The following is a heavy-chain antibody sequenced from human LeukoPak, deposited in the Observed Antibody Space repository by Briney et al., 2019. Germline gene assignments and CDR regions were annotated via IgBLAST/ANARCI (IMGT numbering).Heavy chain of an antibody. V-gene: IGHV3-74*01. CDR1: GFTFSRYW. CDR3: VRSAFLTTEFYFDY. J-gene: IGHJ4*01. D-gene: IGHD4-11*01. Sequence: GGSLRLSCAASGFTFSRYWMHWVRQAPGKGLVWVSRINTDGRTITYADSVKGRFTISRDNARNTLYLQMNSLRAEDTAVYYCVRSAFLTTEFYFDYWGHGTLVTVSS. CDR2: INTDGRTI.